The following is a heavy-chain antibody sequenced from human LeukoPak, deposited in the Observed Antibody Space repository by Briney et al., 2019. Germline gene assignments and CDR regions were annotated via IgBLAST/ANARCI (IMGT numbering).Heavy chain of an antibody. CDR2: IYHSGST. CDR3: ARGYCSGGSCYSDY. V-gene: IGHV4-38-2*02. J-gene: IGHJ4*02. D-gene: IGHD2-15*01. Sequence: PSETLSLTCTVSGYSISSGYYWGWIRQPPVKGLEWIGSIYHSGSTYYNPSLKSRVTISVDTSKNQFSLKLSSVTAADTAVYYCARGYCSGGSCYSDYWGQGTLVTVSS. CDR1: GYSISSGYY.